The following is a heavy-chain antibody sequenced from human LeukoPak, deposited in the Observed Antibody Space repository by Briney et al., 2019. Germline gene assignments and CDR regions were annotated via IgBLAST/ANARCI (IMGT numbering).Heavy chain of an antibody. D-gene: IGHD6-19*01. CDR1: GFTFSSYD. CDR3: AKASDIAVAGSDDALDV. Sequence: AGGSLRLSCAASGFTFSSYDMHWVRQAPGKGLEWVAHISFDGSIEYYVDSVKGRFTISRDNSKNTLFLQMNSLRPEDTAVYYCAKASDIAVAGSDDALDVWGQGTMVTVSS. V-gene: IGHV3-30*18. CDR2: ISFDGSIE. J-gene: IGHJ3*01.